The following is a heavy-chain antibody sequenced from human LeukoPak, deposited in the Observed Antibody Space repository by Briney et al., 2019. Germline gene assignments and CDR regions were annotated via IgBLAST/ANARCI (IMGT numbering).Heavy chain of an antibody. CDR1: GFTFSSSA. Sequence: GGSLRLSCAASGFTFSSSAMHWVRQPPGKGLEWVTVISNDESNKYYADSVKGRFTISRDNSKNMLYLQMNSLRTEDTAVYYCARDGSGSYGGRASYFDYWGQGTLVTVSS. CDR2: ISNDESNK. V-gene: IGHV3-30*03. D-gene: IGHD1-26*01. CDR3: ARDGSGSYGGRASYFDY. J-gene: IGHJ4*02.